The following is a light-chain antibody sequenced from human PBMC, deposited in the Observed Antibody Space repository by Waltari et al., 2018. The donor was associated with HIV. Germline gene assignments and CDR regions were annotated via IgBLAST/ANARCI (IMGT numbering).Light chain of an antibody. CDR1: TSDVGRSNY. V-gene: IGLV2-14*01. CDR3: SSFSSSSTPYV. CDR2: EVS. J-gene: IGLJ1*01. Sequence: QSGLTQPASVSGSPGQPLTISCTGTTSDVGRSNYVSWYQQHPGKAPKLIIYEVSNRPSGVSNRFSGSKSGNTASLTISGLQPEDETDYYCSSFSSSSTPYVFGTGTKVTVL.